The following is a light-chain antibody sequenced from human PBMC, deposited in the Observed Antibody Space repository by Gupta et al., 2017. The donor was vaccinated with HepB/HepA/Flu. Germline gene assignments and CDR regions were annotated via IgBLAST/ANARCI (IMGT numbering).Light chain of an antibody. V-gene: IGLV1-44*01. Sequence: QSVLTQPPSASETPGQRVTISCSGRSSNVGTNAVNWYRQLPGTAPKLLIYDNNRRPSGVPDRFSGSKSGTSASLAISGLRSEDEADYYCAAWDDTLNAVIFGGGTKLTVL. CDR1: SSNVGTNA. CDR3: AAWDDTLNAVI. J-gene: IGLJ2*01. CDR2: DNN.